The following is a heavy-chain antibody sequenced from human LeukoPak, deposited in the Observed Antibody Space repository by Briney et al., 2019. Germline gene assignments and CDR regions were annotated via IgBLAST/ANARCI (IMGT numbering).Heavy chain of an antibody. D-gene: IGHD2/OR15-2a*01. CDR2: IWYDGSNK. Sequence: GGSLRLSCAASGFTFSSYGMHWVRQAPGKGLEWVAVIWYDGSNKYYADSVKGRFTISKDNAKNTVYLQMNSLRAEDTAVYYCVSFYETYWGRGTLVTVSS. J-gene: IGHJ4*02. CDR3: VSFYETY. V-gene: IGHV3-33*03. CDR1: GFTFSSYG.